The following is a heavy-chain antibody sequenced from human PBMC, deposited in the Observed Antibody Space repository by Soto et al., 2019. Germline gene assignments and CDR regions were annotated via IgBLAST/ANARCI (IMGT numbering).Heavy chain of an antibody. CDR3: ARQSVGPYGSGSYFDY. CDR2: IYYSGST. CDR1: GGSISSYY. Sequence: QVQLQESGPGLVKPSETLSLTCTVSGGSISSYYWRWIRQPPGKGLEWIGYIYYSGSTNYNPSLKSQVTISVDTSKNQFSLKLSSVTAADTAVYYCARQSVGPYGSGSYFDYWGQGTLVTVSS. J-gene: IGHJ4*02. V-gene: IGHV4-59*08. D-gene: IGHD3-10*01.